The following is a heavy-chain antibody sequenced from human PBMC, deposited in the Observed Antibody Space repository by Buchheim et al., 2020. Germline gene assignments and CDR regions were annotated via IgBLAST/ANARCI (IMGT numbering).Heavy chain of an antibody. J-gene: IGHJ4*02. CDR2: ISGSGRTT. D-gene: IGHD4-17*01. CDR1: GFTFSTYS. V-gene: IGHV3-48*01. CDR3: ARDKYCDYPFDH. Sequence: EVELVESGGGLVQPGGSLRLSCAASGFTFSTYSLNWVRQAPGKGLEWVSYISGSGRTTYYADSVKGRFTIARDNAKKSFYMQKNSLRVEDTAVYYCARDKYCDYPFDHWGQGTL.